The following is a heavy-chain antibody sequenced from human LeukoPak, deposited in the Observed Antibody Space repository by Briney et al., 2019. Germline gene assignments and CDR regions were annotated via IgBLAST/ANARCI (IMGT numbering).Heavy chain of an antibody. V-gene: IGHV4-30-2*01. CDR1: GDSLSSGNYA. J-gene: IGHJ4*02. Sequence: SETLSLTCAVSGDSLSSGNYAWSWIRQPPGKGLEWIGYIYHSGSTNYNPSLKSRVTISLDKSNNQVSLKLTSVTAADTALYYCAREHIYGSGSYYIDYWGQGTLVTVSS. CDR3: AREHIYGSGSYYIDY. CDR2: IYHSGST. D-gene: IGHD3-10*01.